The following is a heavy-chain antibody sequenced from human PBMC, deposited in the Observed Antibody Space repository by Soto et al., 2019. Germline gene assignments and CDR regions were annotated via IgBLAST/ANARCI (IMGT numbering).Heavy chain of an antibody. D-gene: IGHD3-3*01. CDR1: GFTFSSYA. J-gene: IGHJ6*02. CDR3: AKGITYYDFWSGYRKVNYYYYGMDV. Sequence: PGGSLRLSCAASGFTFSSYAMSWVRQAPGKGLEWVSAISGSGGSTYYADSVKGRFTISRDNSKNTLYLQMNSLRAEDTAVYYCAKGITYYDFWSGYRKVNYYYYGMDVWGQGTTVTVSS. CDR2: ISGSGGST. V-gene: IGHV3-23*01.